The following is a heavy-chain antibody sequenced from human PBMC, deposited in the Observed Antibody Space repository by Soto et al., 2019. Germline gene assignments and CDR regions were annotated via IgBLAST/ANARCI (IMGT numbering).Heavy chain of an antibody. D-gene: IGHD1-26*01. CDR3: ARAFSGTYYYFDY. CDR1: GFTFSSHW. CDR2: ISVGGGST. J-gene: IGHJ4*02. V-gene: IGHV3-23*01. Sequence: GGSLRLSCAASGFTFSSHWMSWVRQAPGKGLEWVSVISVGGGSTCYVDSLKGRFTISRDNSANTLYLQMNSLRAEDTAVYYCARAFSGTYYYFDYWGQGTLVTVSS.